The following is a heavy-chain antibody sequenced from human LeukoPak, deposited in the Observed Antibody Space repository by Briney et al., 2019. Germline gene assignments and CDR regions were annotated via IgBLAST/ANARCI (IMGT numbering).Heavy chain of an antibody. CDR3: ARDDPLLLVGATTPFDY. D-gene: IGHD1-26*01. J-gene: IGHJ4*02. CDR1: GYSFTSYG. Sequence: GESLKISCKGSGYSFTSYGISWVRQAPGQGLEWMGWISAYNGNTNYAQKLQGRVTMTTDTSTSTAYMELRSLRSDDTAVYYCARDDPLLLVGATTPFDYWGQGTLVTVSS. CDR2: ISAYNGNT. V-gene: IGHV1-18*01.